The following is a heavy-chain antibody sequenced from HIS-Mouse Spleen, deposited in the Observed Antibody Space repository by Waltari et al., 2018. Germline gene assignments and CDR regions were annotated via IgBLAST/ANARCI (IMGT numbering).Heavy chain of an antibody. CDR3: AKDKHHAFDY. Sequence: QVQLVESGGGVVQPGRSLRLSCAASGLTFSSYGMHWGRQAPGKGLEWVAVISYDGSNKYYADSVKGRFTISRDNSKNTLYLQMNSLRAEDTAVYYCAKDKHHAFDYWGQGTLVTVSS. CDR2: ISYDGSNK. CDR1: GLTFSSYG. J-gene: IGHJ4*02. V-gene: IGHV3-30*18.